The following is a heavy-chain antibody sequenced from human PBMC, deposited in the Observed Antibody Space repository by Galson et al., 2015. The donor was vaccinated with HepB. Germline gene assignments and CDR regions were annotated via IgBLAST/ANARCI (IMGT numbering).Heavy chain of an antibody. J-gene: IGHJ6*02. V-gene: IGHV1-18*01. Sequence: SVKVSCKASGYTFTSYGISWVRQAPGQGLEWMGWISAYNGNTKYAQKVQGRVTMTTDTSTSTAYMELRSLRSDDTAVYYCARSRSLDWLLRGAYGMDVWGQGTTVTVSS. CDR2: ISAYNGNT. CDR3: ARSRSLDWLLRGAYGMDV. D-gene: IGHD3-9*01. CDR1: GYTFTSYG.